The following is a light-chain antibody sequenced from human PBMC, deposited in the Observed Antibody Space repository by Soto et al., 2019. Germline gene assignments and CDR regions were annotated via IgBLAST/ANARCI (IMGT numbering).Light chain of an antibody. Sequence: IVMTQSPDTLSVSPGERATLSCRASQSITEKVDWYQQKSGQAPRLLIYGAFTRAAGVPARFSGSGSGTEFTLTISSLQSEDSAVYFCQQYANWPKTFGQGTKVDIK. V-gene: IGKV3-15*01. CDR2: GAF. CDR3: QQYANWPKT. J-gene: IGKJ1*01. CDR1: QSITEK.